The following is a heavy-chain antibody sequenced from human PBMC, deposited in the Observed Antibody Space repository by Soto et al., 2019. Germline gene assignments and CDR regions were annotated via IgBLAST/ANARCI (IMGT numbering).Heavy chain of an antibody. CDR1: GNTFTSYA. CDR2: ISAYNGNT. J-gene: IGHJ5*02. CDR3: ARTFTIFGVVVNWFDP. V-gene: IGHV1-18*01. Sequence: ASVKVSCKASGNTFTSYAMRWVRQAPGQGLEWMGWISAYNGNTNYAQKLQGRVTMTTDTSTSTAYMELRSLRSDDTAVYYCARTFTIFGVVVNWFDPWGQGTLVTVSS. D-gene: IGHD3-3*01.